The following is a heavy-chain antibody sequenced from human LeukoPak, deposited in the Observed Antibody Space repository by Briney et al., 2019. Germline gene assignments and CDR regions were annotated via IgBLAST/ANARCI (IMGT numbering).Heavy chain of an antibody. CDR2: ISGSGGST. D-gene: IGHD1-26*01. CDR1: GFTFSSYA. J-gene: IGHJ4*02. Sequence: GGSLRLSCAASGFTFSSYAMSWVRPAPGKGLEWVSAISGSGGSTYYADSVKGRFTISRDNSKNTLYLQMNSLRAEDTAVYYCAKPSTDSWYSGSYDYWGQGTLVTVSS. CDR3: AKPSTDSWYSGSYDY. V-gene: IGHV3-23*01.